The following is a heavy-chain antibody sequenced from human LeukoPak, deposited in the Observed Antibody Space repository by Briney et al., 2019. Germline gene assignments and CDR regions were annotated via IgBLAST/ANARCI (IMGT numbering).Heavy chain of an antibody. CDR2: IYYSGST. Sequence: SETLSLTCTVSGGSISSYYWSWIRQPPGNGLEWIGYIYYSGSTNYNPPPKSRVTISVDTSKIQFSLKLSSVTAADTAVYYCARVGSRYYDSSGYYSNWFDPWGQGTLVTVSS. D-gene: IGHD3-22*01. CDR1: GGSISSYY. CDR3: ARVGSRYYDSSGYYSNWFDP. J-gene: IGHJ5*02. V-gene: IGHV4-59*01.